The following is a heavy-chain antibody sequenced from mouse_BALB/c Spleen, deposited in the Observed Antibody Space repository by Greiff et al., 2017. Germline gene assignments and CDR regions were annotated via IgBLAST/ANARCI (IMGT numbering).Heavy chain of an antibody. D-gene: IGHD2-3*01. CDR1: GFTFSSYG. CDR3: ARGGDGYYLYAMDY. CDR2: ISSGGSYT. J-gene: IGHJ4*01. Sequence: EVHLVESGGDLVKPGGSLKLSCAASGFTFSSYGMSWVRQTPDKRLEWVATISSGGSYTYYPDSVKGRFTISRDNAKNTLYLQMSSLKSEDTAMYYCARGGDGYYLYAMDYWGQGTSVTVSS. V-gene: IGHV5-6*01.